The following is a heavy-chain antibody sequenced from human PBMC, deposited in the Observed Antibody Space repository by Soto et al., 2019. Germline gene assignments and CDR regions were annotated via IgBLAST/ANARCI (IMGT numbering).Heavy chain of an antibody. CDR2: IYASGST. J-gene: IGHJ4*02. CDR1: GGSISTYY. CDR3: ARRGMVIIPTATAFDY. Sequence: PSETLSLTCTVSGGSISTYYWSWIRQPAGKGLEWIGRIYASGSTNYNPSLKSRVTMSVATSKNQFSLKLSSVTAADTAVYYRARRGMVIIPTATAFDYWGQGTLVTVSS. D-gene: IGHD2-2*01. V-gene: IGHV4-4*07.